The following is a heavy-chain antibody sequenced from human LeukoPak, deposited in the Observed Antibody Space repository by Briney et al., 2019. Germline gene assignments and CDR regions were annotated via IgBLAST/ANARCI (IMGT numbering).Heavy chain of an antibody. D-gene: IGHD6-13*01. Sequence: GGSLRLSCAASGFTFSSYSMNWVRQAPGKGLEWVSYISSSSSTIYYADSVKGRFTISRDNAKNSLYLQMNSLRAEDTAVYYCAREAAAGAFDIWGQGTMVTVSS. J-gene: IGHJ3*02. CDR1: GFTFSSYS. CDR2: ISSSSSTI. CDR3: AREAAAGAFDI. V-gene: IGHV3-48*01.